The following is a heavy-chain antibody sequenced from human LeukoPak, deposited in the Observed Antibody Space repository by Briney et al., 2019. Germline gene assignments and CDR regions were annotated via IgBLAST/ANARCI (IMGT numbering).Heavy chain of an antibody. CDR3: ARVYYDILTGYPWFDY. J-gene: IGHJ4*02. CDR2: TNPNSGGT. CDR1: GYTFTGYY. V-gene: IGHV1-2*02. D-gene: IGHD3-9*01. Sequence: ASVKVSCKASGYTFTGYYMHWVRQAPGQGLEWMGWTNPNSGGTNYAQKFQGRVTMTRDTSISTAYMELSRLRSDDTAVYYCARVYYDILTGYPWFDYWGQGTLVTVSS.